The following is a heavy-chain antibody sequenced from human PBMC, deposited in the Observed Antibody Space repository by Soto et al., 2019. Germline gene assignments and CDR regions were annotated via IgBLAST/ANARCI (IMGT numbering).Heavy chain of an antibody. V-gene: IGHV3-30*18. CDR1: GFTFSSFG. Sequence: PGGSLRLSCAASGFTFSSFGMHWVRQAPGKGLEWVALISYDGGNKYYADSVKGRFTISRDNSKNTLYLQMNSLRAEDTAVYYCAKDRDGEFDYWGQGTLVTVSS. CDR2: ISYDGGNK. CDR3: AKDRDGEFDY. J-gene: IGHJ4*02. D-gene: IGHD4-17*01.